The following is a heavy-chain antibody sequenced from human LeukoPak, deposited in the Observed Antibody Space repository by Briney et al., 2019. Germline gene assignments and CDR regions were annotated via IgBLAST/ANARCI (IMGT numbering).Heavy chain of an antibody. D-gene: IGHD3-10*01. CDR3: ARAANYYGSGSYYSPSDY. V-gene: IGHV4-59*08. J-gene: IGHJ4*02. CDR1: GGSISNYY. CDR2: VYYSGST. Sequence: SETLSLTCIVSGGSISNYYWNWIRLPPGKGLEWIGYVYYSGSTNYNPSLKSRVTISVDTSKNQFSLKLSSVTAADTAVYYCARAANYYGSGSYYSPSDYWGQGTLVTVSS.